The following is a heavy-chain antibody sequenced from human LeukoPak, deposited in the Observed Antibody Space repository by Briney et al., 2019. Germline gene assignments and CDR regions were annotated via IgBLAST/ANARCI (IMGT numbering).Heavy chain of an antibody. CDR2: ISSSGGTT. V-gene: IGHV3-23*01. Sequence: GGSLRLSCAASGFTFNTYAMSWVRQAPGKGLEWVSTISSSGGTTYYAGSVKGQFTISRDNSKKTLYLQMNSLRAEDTAVYYCAKGRSDSYYDAFDIWGQGTMVTVSS. CDR3: AKGRSDSYYDAFDI. D-gene: IGHD1-26*01. CDR1: GFTFNTYA. J-gene: IGHJ3*02.